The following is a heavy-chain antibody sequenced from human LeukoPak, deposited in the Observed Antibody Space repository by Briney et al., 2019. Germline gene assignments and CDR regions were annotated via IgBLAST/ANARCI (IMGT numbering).Heavy chain of an antibody. CDR1: GGSLSGYY. J-gene: IGHJ4*02. CDR2: INHSGST. V-gene: IGHV4-34*01. Sequence: SETLSLTCAVYGGSLSGYYWRWIRQPPGKGLEWIGEINHSGSTNYNPSLKSRVTISVDTSKRQFSLKLSSVPAADTAVYYCARVGGYDYVWGSYRSTFDYWGQGTLVTVSS. D-gene: IGHD3-16*02. CDR3: ARVGGYDYVWGSYRSTFDY.